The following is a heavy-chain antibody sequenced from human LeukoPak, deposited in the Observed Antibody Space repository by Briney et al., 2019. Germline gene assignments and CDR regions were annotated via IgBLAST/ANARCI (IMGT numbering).Heavy chain of an antibody. Sequence: SETLSLTCTVSGVSISSYYWSWIRQPPGKGLEWIGCIYHSGSTNYNPSLKSRVTISVDTSKNQFSLKLSSVTAADTAVYYCARSHDHGDYVYAFDIWGQGTMVTVSS. V-gene: IGHV4-59*01. CDR2: IYHSGST. CDR1: GVSISSYY. CDR3: ARSHDHGDYVYAFDI. D-gene: IGHD4-17*01. J-gene: IGHJ3*02.